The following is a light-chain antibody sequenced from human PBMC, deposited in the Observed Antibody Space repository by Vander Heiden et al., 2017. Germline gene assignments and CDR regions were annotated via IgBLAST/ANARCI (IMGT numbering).Light chain of an antibody. J-gene: IGLJ3*02. CDR1: SSDVGGYNY. V-gene: IGLV2-11*01. Sequence: QSALTQPRSVSGSPGQSVPISCTGTSSDVGGYNYGSWYQQHPGKAPKLMIYDVSKRPSGVPDRFSGSKAGNTPSLTSSGLQAEDEADYYCCSYEGSDTFDWEFGGGTKLTVL. CDR2: DVS. CDR3: CSYEGSDTFDWE.